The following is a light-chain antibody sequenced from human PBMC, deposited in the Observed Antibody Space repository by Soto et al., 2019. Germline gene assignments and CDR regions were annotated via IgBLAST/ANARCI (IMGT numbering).Light chain of an antibody. CDR2: EVS. CDR1: SSDVGSYNL. V-gene: IGLV2-23*02. Sequence: QSALTQPASVSGSPGQSITISCTGTSSDVGSYNLVSWYQQHPGKAPKLMIYEVSKRPSGVSNRFSGSKSGNKASLTISGLQAEDEADDYCCSYAGSSTSVVFGGGTQLTVL. CDR3: CSYAGSSTSVV. J-gene: IGLJ2*01.